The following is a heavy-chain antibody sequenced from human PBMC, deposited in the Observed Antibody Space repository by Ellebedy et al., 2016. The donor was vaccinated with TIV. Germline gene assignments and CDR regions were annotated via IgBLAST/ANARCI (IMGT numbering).Heavy chain of an antibody. D-gene: IGHD3-9*01. CDR2: ISAYNGNT. V-gene: IGHV1-18*01. CDR3: ARVLGYDILTGRGAFDI. CDR1: GYTFTSYG. J-gene: IGHJ3*02. Sequence: ASVKVSXXASGYTFTSYGISWVRQAPGQGLEWMGWISAYNGNTNYAQKLQGRVTMTTDTSTSTAYMELSSLRSEDTAVYYCARVLGYDILTGRGAFDIWGQGTMVTVSS.